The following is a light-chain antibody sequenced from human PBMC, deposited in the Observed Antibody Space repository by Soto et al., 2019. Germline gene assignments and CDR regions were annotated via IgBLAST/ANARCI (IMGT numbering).Light chain of an antibody. V-gene: IGLV1-44*01. CDR3: AAWDDSLNGHYV. Sequence: QSVLTQSPSGSGTPGQRVTISCSGSSSNIGSNTVNWYQQLPGTAPKLLIYSNNQRPSGVPDRFSGSKSGTSASLAISGLQSEDEADYYCAAWDDSLNGHYVFGTGTKVTVL. J-gene: IGLJ1*01. CDR2: SNN. CDR1: SSNIGSNT.